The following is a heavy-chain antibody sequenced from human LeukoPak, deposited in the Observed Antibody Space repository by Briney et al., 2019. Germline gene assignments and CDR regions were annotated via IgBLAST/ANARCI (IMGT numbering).Heavy chain of an antibody. Sequence: ASVKVSCKASGDTFSSYAISWVRQAPGQGLEWMGWISAYTGNTNYAQKLQGRVTMTTDTSTSTAYMELRSLRSDDTAVYYCARDGVPAAMHYYYGMDVWGQGTTVTVSS. CDR2: ISAYTGNT. J-gene: IGHJ6*02. D-gene: IGHD2-2*01. V-gene: IGHV1-18*01. CDR1: GDTFSSYA. CDR3: ARDGVPAAMHYYYGMDV.